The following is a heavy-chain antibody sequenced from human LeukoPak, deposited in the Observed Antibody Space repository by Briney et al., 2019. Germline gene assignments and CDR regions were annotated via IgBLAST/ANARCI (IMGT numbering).Heavy chain of an antibody. V-gene: IGHV4-34*01. CDR1: GWSSSGYN. CDR3: ANMIRGLDY. J-gene: IGHJ4*02. CDR2: ISHSGST. Sequence: SETLSLTCTVYGWSSSGYNGSWIRQPPGKGLEWIGQISHSGSTYYNPSLKSRVTVSVDSSKNQFSLQLTSVTAADTAIYYCANMIRGLDYWGQGALVTVSS. D-gene: IGHD3-10*01.